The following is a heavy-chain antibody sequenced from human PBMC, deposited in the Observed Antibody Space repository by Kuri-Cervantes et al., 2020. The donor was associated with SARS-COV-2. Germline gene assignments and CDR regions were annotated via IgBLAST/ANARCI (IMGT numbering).Heavy chain of an antibody. D-gene: IGHD6-13*01. CDR2: IIPIFGTA. J-gene: IGHJ4*02. Sequence: VKVSCKASGGTFSSYAISWVRQAPGQGLEWMGRIIPIFGTANYAQKFQGRVTITADKSTSTAYMELSSLRSEDTAVYYCARGGSSYSSSWFDYYFDYWGQGTRVTVSS. CDR3: ARGGSSYSSSWFDYYFDY. V-gene: IGHV1-69*06. CDR1: GGTFSSYA.